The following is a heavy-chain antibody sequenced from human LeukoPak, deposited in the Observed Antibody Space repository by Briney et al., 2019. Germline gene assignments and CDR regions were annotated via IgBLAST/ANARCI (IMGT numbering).Heavy chain of an antibody. CDR1: GFTFSYYG. V-gene: IGHV3-33*01. Sequence: GGSLRLSCAASGFTFSYYGIHWVRQAPGKGLEWVAVIWYDGSNKYYADSVKGRFTISRDNSKNTLYLQMDSLRVEDTAVYYCATDRGLYSSGWYFFQYWGQGTLVTVSS. CDR2: IWYDGSNK. D-gene: IGHD6-19*01. J-gene: IGHJ1*01. CDR3: ATDRGLYSSGWYFFQY.